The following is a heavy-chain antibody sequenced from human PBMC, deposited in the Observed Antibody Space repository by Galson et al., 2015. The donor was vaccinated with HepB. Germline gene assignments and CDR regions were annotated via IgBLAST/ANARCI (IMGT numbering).Heavy chain of an antibody. D-gene: IGHD3-22*01. J-gene: IGHJ4*02. Sequence: SVKVSCKASGYTFTSYAMNWVRQAPGQGLEWMGWINTNTGNPTYAQGFTGRFVFSLDTSVSTAYLQISSLKAEDTAVYYCARGANKWDTMIVVPGDYWGQGTLVTVSS. CDR2: INTNTGNP. CDR1: GYTFTSYA. CDR3: ARGANKWDTMIVVPGDY. V-gene: IGHV7-4-1*02.